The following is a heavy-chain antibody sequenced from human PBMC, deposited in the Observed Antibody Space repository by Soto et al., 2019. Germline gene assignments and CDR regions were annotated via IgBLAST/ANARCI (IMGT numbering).Heavy chain of an antibody. CDR1: GGTFSSYA. V-gene: IGHV1-69*01. CDR2: IIPIFGTA. J-gene: IGHJ4*02. D-gene: IGHD3-22*01. Sequence: QVQLVQSGAEVKKPGSSVKVSCKASGGTFSSYAISWVRQAPGQGLEWMGGIIPIFGTATDAQKFQGRVTITADESTSPAYMELSSLRSEDTVVYYCAREGGSGSAIGSWGQGTLVSVSS. CDR3: AREGGSGSAIGS.